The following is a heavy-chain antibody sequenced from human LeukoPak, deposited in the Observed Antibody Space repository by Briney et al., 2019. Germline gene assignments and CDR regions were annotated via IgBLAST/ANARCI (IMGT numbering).Heavy chain of an antibody. Sequence: AGGSLRLSCAASGFTFSGYWMSWVRQAPGEGLEWVANIKQDGSEKYYVDSVKGRFTISRDNAKNSLYLQMNSLRAEDTAVYYCARGRLTTVTAYTYFDYWGQGTLVTVSS. D-gene: IGHD4-17*01. CDR3: ARGRLTTVTAYTYFDY. CDR1: GFTFSGYW. V-gene: IGHV3-7*03. J-gene: IGHJ4*02. CDR2: IKQDGSEK.